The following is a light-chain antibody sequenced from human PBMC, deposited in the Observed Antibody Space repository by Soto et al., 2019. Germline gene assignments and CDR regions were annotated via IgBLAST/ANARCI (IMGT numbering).Light chain of an antibody. CDR2: SSS. Sequence: DIQMTQSPSPLSASVGGSVTITCRASQPISEFLSWYQQKPGKAPRLLIYSSSRVESGVPSRFGAGGSGTEFTLTINNLQPEEFASYICQQYHSSPFNFGPGTTVVV. CDR1: QPISEF. V-gene: IGKV1-39*01. J-gene: IGKJ3*01. CDR3: QQYHSSPFN.